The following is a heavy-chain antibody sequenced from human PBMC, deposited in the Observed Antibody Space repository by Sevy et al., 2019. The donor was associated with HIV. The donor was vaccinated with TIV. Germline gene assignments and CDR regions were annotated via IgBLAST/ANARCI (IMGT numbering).Heavy chain of an antibody. V-gene: IGHV3-30*02. CDR3: AKVGAACSSTTCAGYYMDV. Sequence: EGSLRLSCAASGFTFNNYGMHWVRRAPGKGLEWVTFVRYDGSNKDYADSVKGRFTISRDNSKSTLYLQMNSLRAEDTAVYYCAKVGAACSSTTCAGYYMDVWGKGTTVTVSS. D-gene: IGHD2-2*01. CDR2: VRYDGSNK. J-gene: IGHJ6*03. CDR1: GFTFNNYG.